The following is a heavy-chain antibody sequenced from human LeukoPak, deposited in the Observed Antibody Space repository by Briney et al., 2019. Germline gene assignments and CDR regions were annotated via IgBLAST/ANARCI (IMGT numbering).Heavy chain of an antibody. CDR2: ISSSSSYI. J-gene: IGHJ5*02. V-gene: IGHV3-21*01. Sequence: GGSLRLSCAASGFTFSSYSMNWVRQAPGKGLEWVSSISSSSSYIYYADSVKGRFTISRDNGKNSLYLQMNSLRAEDTAVYYCARTPDSSGYFHWFDPWGQGTLVTVSS. D-gene: IGHD3-22*01. CDR3: ARTPDSSGYFHWFDP. CDR1: GFTFSSYS.